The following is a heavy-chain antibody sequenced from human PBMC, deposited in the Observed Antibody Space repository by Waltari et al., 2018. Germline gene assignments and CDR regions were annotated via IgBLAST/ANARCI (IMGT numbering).Heavy chain of an antibody. CDR3: ARGFLGYSYGLNDAFDI. Sequence: QVQLQESGPGLVKPSETLSLTCTVSGGSISSYYWSWIRQPAGKGLEWIGRIYTSGSTNYNPSLKSRVTMSVDTSKNQFSLKLSSVTAADTAVYYCARGFLGYSYGLNDAFDIWGQGTMVTVSS. V-gene: IGHV4-4*07. J-gene: IGHJ3*02. D-gene: IGHD5-18*01. CDR1: GGSISSYY. CDR2: IYTSGST.